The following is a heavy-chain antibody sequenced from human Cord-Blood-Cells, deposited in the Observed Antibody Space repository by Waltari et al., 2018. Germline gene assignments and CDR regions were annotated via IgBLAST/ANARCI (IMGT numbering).Heavy chain of an antibody. CDR3: ARGVGYYGSGSYYEDY. CDR1: GGSFSGYY. Sequence: QVQLQQWGAGLLKPSETLSLTCAVYGGSFSGYYWSWIRQPPGKGLEWLGEIKHSGSTNYNPSLKGRVTISVDTSKNQFSLKLSSVTAADTAVYYCARGVGYYGSGSYYEDYWGQGTLVTVSS. J-gene: IGHJ4*02. D-gene: IGHD3-10*01. CDR2: IKHSGST. V-gene: IGHV4-34*01.